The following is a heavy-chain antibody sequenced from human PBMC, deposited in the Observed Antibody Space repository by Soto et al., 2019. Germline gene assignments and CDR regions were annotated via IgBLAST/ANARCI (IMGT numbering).Heavy chain of an antibody. J-gene: IGHJ4*02. CDR3: AKDQVGHFDY. CDR1: GFNFSSYA. Sequence: GGSMRLSCAASGFNFSSYAMSWVRQAPGKGLEWVSAISGSGGSTYYADSVKGRFTISRDNSKNTLYLQMNSLRAEDTAVYYCAKDQVGHFDYWGQGTLVTVSS. V-gene: IGHV3-23*01. CDR2: ISGSGGST. D-gene: IGHD3-3*01.